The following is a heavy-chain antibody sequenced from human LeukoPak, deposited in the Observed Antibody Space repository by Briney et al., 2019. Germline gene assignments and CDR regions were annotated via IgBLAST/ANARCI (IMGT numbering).Heavy chain of an antibody. D-gene: IGHD3-3*01. CDR1: GFTFSNAW. J-gene: IGHJ4*02. CDR2: IKSKTDGGTT. V-gene: IGHV3-15*01. Sequence: GGSLRLSCVASGFTFSNAWMSWVRQAPGKGQEWVGRIKSKTDGGTTDYAAPVKGRFTISRDDSKNTLYLQMNSLKTEDTAVYYCATDLLRFLEWLFPNFDYWGQGTLVTVSS. CDR3: ATDLLRFLEWLFPNFDY.